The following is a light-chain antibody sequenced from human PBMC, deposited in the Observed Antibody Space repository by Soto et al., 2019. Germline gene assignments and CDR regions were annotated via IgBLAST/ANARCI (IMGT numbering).Light chain of an antibody. CDR3: QQYKGT. CDR2: DAS. CDR1: QSINIW. Sequence: DIQLTQSPSTLSASVGDRVTITCRASQSINIWLAWYQQKPGRAPKLLIYDASSLESGVPSRFSGSGSGTDFTLTICCLQPDDFATYYFQQYKGTFRPGTKVDTK. J-gene: IGKJ3*01. V-gene: IGKV1-5*01.